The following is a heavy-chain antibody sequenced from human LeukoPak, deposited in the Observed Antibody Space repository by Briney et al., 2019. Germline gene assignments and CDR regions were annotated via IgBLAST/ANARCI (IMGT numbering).Heavy chain of an antibody. D-gene: IGHD2-15*01. J-gene: IGHJ5*02. CDR3: ARGGEYCSGDSCYPFDP. CDR1: GGSINNYY. V-gene: IGHV4-59*01. CDR2: IHYRGNT. Sequence: PSETLSLTCTVSGGSINNYYWSWIRQPPGKGLEWIGYIHYRGNTNYNPSLKSRITILVDTSKNQFSLRLRSVSAADTAVYYCARGGEYCSGDSCYPFDPWGQGTLATVSS.